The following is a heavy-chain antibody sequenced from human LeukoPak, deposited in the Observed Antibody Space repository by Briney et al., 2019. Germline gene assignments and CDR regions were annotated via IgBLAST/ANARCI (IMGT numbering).Heavy chain of an antibody. J-gene: IGHJ4*02. CDR3: ARSGGSGFQLDN. D-gene: IGHD3-16*01. CDR1: GGSISSGSYY. V-gene: IGHV4-61*02. Sequence: SQTLSLTCTVSGGSISSGSYYWSWIRQPAGKGLEWIGRIYTSGSTNYNPSLKSRVTISVDTSKNQFSLKLSSVTAADTAVYYCARSGGSGFQLDNWGQGTLVTVSS. CDR2: IYTSGST.